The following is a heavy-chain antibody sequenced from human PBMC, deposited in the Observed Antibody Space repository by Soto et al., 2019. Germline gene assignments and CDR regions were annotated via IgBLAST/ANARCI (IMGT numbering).Heavy chain of an antibody. V-gene: IGHV4-38-2*01. CDR1: GYSISSGYY. CDR3: ARGPFGSYYDYFDY. Sequence: SETLSLTCAVSGYSISSGYYWGWIRQPPGKGLEWIGSIYHSGSTYYNPSLKSRVTISVDTSKNQFSLKLSSVTAADTAVYYCARGPFGSYYDYFDYWGQGTLVTVSS. D-gene: IGHD1-26*01. J-gene: IGHJ4*02. CDR2: IYHSGST.